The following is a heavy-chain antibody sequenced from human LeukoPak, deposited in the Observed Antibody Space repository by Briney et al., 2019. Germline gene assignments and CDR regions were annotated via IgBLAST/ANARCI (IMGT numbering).Heavy chain of an antibody. V-gene: IGHV3-48*04. CDR3: ARDPGVVVVAATEGWFDP. CDR1: GFTFSSYS. Sequence: GGSLRLSCAASGFTFSSYSMNWVRQAPGKGLEWVSYISSSSSTIYYADSVKGRFTISRDNAKNSLYLQMNSLRAEDTAVYYCARDPGVVVVAATEGWFDPWGQGTLVTVSS. D-gene: IGHD2-15*01. CDR2: ISSSSSTI. J-gene: IGHJ5*02.